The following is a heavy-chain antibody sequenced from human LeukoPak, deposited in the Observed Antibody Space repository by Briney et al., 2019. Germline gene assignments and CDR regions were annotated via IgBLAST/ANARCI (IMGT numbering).Heavy chain of an antibody. V-gene: IGHV1-69*04. D-gene: IGHD2-2*01. CDR1: GGTFSSYA. J-gene: IGHJ5*02. CDR2: IIPILGIA. Sequence: SVKVSCKASGGTFSSYAISWVRQAPGQGLEWMGRIIPILGIANYAQKFQGRVTITADKSTSTAYMELSSLRSEDTAVYYCARNGIVVPAAIPNWFDPWGQGTLVTVSS. CDR3: ARNGIVVPAAIPNWFDP.